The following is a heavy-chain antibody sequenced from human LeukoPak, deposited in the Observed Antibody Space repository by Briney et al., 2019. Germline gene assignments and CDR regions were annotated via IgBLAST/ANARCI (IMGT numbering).Heavy chain of an antibody. CDR1: GGSITNYY. CDR2: VYYTGSV. Sequence: PSETLSLTSTVYGGSITNYYWTWMRQPPGKGLEWFGYVYYTGSVNYNPTLKSRVTILVNTPKNQFSLNLISVTAADTSVYYCARLAPVAHSGDYLGYFDYWGQGILVTVS. D-gene: IGHD4-17*01. CDR3: ARLAPVAHSGDYLGYFDY. V-gene: IGHV4-59*08. J-gene: IGHJ4*02.